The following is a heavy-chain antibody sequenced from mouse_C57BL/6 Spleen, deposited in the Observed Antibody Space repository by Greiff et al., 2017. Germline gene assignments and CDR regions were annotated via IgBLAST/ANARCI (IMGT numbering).Heavy chain of an antibody. V-gene: IGHV1-63*01. Sequence: QVQLQQSGAELVRPGTSVKMSCKASGYTFTNYWIGWAKQRPGHGLEWIGDIYPGGGYTNYNEKFKGKATLTADKSSSTAFMQFSSLTSEDSAIYYCARGGNYDDGFDYWGQGTTLTVSS. CDR3: ARGGNYDDGFDY. CDR2: IYPGGGYT. CDR1: GYTFTNYW. D-gene: IGHD2-4*01. J-gene: IGHJ2*01.